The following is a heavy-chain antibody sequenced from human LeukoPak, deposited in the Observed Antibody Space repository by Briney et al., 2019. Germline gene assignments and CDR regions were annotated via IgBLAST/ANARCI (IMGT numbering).Heavy chain of an antibody. CDR2: IWYDGSSK. Sequence: GGSLRLSCAASGFTFSSYAMSWVRQAPGKGLEWVAVIWYDGSSKYYADSVKGRFTISRDNSKNTLYLQMNSLRAEDTAVYYCARVPRFSIMVNAGAAFIFDYWGQGTLVTVSS. J-gene: IGHJ4*02. CDR1: GFTFSSYA. V-gene: IGHV3-33*08. D-gene: IGHD2-8*01. CDR3: ARVPRFSIMVNAGAAFIFDY.